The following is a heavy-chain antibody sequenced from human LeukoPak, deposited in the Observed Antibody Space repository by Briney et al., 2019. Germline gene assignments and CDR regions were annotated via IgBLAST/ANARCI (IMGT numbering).Heavy chain of an antibody. CDR3: ARQGFSGWYYFDY. J-gene: IGHJ4*02. D-gene: IGHD6-19*01. Sequence: PGGSLRLSCAASGFTFSSYWMSWVRQAPGKGLEWVANIKQDGSEKYYVDSVKGRFTISRDNAKNSLYLQMNSLRAEDTAVYYCARQGFSGWYYFDYWGQGTLVTASS. CDR2: IKQDGSEK. CDR1: GFTFSSYW. V-gene: IGHV3-7*01.